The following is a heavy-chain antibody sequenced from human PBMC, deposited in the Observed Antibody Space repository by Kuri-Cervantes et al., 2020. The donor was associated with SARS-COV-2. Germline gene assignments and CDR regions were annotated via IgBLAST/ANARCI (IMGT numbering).Heavy chain of an antibody. CDR3: ARGGDYSNWFDP. CDR1: GGSISSGDYY. J-gene: IGHJ5*02. Sequence: LRLSCTVSGGSISSGDYYWSWIRQPPGKGLEWIGYIYYSGSTYYNPSLKSRVTISVDTSKNQFSLRLSSVTAADTAVYYCARGGDYSNWFDPWGQGNLVTVSS. V-gene: IGHV4-30-4*08. CDR2: IYYSGST. D-gene: IGHD4-11*01.